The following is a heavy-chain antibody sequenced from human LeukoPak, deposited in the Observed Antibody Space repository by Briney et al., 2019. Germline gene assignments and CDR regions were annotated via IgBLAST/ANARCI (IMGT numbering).Heavy chain of an antibody. CDR2: INPNSGGT. Sequence: GASVKVSCKASGYTFTGYYMHWVRQAPGQGLEWMGWINPNSGGTNYAQKLQGRVTVTTDTSTSTAYMELRSLRSDDTAVYYCARARVGAHSDDYWGQGTLVTVSS. CDR3: ARARVGAHSDDY. CDR1: GYTFTGYY. J-gene: IGHJ4*02. D-gene: IGHD1-26*01. V-gene: IGHV1-2*02.